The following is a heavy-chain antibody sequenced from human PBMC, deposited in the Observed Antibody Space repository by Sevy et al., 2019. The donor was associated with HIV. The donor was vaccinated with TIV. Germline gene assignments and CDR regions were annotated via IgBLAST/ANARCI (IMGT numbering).Heavy chain of an antibody. D-gene: IGHD4-17*01. Sequence: GGFLRLSCAASGFTFSDAWMSWVRQAPGKGLEWVGRIQSKTDGGTTDYAAPVKGRFTISRDDSKNTLYLQMNSLKTEDTAVYYCTTEALDGDYGDYYYYGMDVWGQGTTVTVSS. CDR1: GFTFSDAW. CDR3: TTEALDGDYGDYYYYGMDV. V-gene: IGHV3-15*01. J-gene: IGHJ6*02. CDR2: IQSKTDGGTT.